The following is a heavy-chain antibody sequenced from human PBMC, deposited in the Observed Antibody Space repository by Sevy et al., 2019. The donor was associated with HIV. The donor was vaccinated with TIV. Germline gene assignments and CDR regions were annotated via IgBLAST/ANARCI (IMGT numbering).Heavy chain of an antibody. D-gene: IGHD2-15*01. V-gene: IGHV4-31*03. J-gene: IGHJ6*02. Sequence: SETLSLTCTVSGGSISSGGYYWSWIRQHPGKGLEWIGYIYYSGSTYYNPSLKSRVTISVDTSKNRFSLKLGSVTAADTAVYYCARDTSTLYCSGGSCLIDYGMDVWGQGTTVTVSS. CDR3: ARDTSTLYCSGGSCLIDYGMDV. CDR1: GGSISSGGYY. CDR2: IYYSGST.